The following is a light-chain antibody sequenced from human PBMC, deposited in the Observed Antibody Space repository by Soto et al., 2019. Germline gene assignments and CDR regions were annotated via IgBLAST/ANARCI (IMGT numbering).Light chain of an antibody. CDR1: QDISNY. V-gene: IGKV1-39*01. CDR3: QQSYSTPRT. Sequence: DIQMTQSPSSLSASVGDRVTITCQASQDISNYLNWYQQKPGKAPKLLIYKASTLKSGVPSRFSGSGSGTEFTLTISSLQPDDFATYYCQQSYSTPRTFGQGTKVDIK. J-gene: IGKJ1*01. CDR2: KAS.